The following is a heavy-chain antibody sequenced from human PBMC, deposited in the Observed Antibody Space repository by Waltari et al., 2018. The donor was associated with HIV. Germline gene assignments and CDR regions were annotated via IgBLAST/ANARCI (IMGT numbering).Heavy chain of an antibody. CDR1: GVTFSRYW. D-gene: IGHD6-19*01. CDR3: VRDLLNIGVAGTV. CDR2: ISSDGRST. Sequence: EVQLVESGGGLVQPGGSLRLSCAASGVTFSRYWMHWVRQVPGKVLVWVSRISSDGRSTTYAESVKGRFTISRDNAKSTLYLEMNSLGAEDTAVYYCVRDLLNIGVAGTVWGQGTMVTVSS. V-gene: IGHV3-74*01. J-gene: IGHJ3*01.